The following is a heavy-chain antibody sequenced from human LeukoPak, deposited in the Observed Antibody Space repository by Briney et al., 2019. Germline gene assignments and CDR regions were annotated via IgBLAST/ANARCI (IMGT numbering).Heavy chain of an antibody. CDR2: IYYSGST. D-gene: IGHD2-15*01. Sequence: SETLSLTCTVSGGSISSYYWSWIRQPPGKGLVWIGYIYYSGSTNYNPSLKSRVTISVDTSKNPFSLKLSSVTAADTAVYYCARDYLYCSGGSCYSTFDYWGQGTLVTVSS. CDR3: ARDYLYCSGGSCYSTFDY. CDR1: GGSISSYY. V-gene: IGHV4-59*01. J-gene: IGHJ4*02.